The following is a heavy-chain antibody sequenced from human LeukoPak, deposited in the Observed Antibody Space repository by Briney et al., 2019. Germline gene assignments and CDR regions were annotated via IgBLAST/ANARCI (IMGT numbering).Heavy chain of an antibody. CDR1: GFTFSSYA. J-gene: IGHJ4*02. D-gene: IGHD3-22*01. V-gene: IGHV3-23*01. CDR3: AKNYYDSSGYYSWYFDY. Sequence: VGSLRPSCAASGFTFSSYAMTWVRQAPGKGLEWVSAILASGGGTNYADSAKGRFTISRDNSKRTLYLQMNSLRAEDTAVYYCAKNYYDSSGYYSWYFDYWGQGTQVTVSS. CDR2: ILASGGGT.